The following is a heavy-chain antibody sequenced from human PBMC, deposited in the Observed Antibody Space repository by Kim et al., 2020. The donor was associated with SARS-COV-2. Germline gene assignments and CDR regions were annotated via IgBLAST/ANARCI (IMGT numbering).Heavy chain of an antibody. V-gene: IGHV3-21*01. CDR2: ISSSSSYI. CDR1: GFTFSSYS. D-gene: IGHD3-9*01. J-gene: IGHJ4*01. Sequence: GGSLRLSCAASGFTFSSYSMNWVRQAPGKGLEWVSSISSSSSYIYYADSVKGRFTISRDNAKNSLYLQMNSLRAEDTAVYYCASSGAYFDILTGPRPYYFDCWG. CDR3: ASSGAYFDILTGPRPYYFDC.